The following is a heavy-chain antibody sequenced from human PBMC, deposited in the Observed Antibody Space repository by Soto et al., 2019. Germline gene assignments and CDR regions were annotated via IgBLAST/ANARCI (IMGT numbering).Heavy chain of an antibody. D-gene: IGHD3-9*01. CDR3: ARVGLSDILTGYDY. J-gene: IGHJ4*02. V-gene: IGHV3-30-3*01. CDR2: ISYDGSNK. Sequence: PGGSLRLSCAASGFTFSSYAMHWVRQAPGKGLEWVAVISYDGSNKYYADSVKGRFTISRDNSKNTLYLQMNSLRAEDTAVYYCARVGLSDILTGYDYWGQGTLVTVSS. CDR1: GFTFSSYA.